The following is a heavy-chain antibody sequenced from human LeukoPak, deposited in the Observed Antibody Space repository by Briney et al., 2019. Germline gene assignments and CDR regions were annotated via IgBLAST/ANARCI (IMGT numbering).Heavy chain of an antibody. CDR2: IYYSGGT. D-gene: IGHD3-10*01. CDR1: GGSITSSY. V-gene: IGHV4-59*08. CDR3: ARNSGPLRGNWFDP. Sequence: SETLSLTCTVSGGSITSSYWSWIRQPPGNGLEWIGYIYYSGGTNYNPSLRSRVTMSVDTSKKQFSLKLNSVTAADTAVYFCARNSGPLRGNWFDPWGQGTLVTVSS. J-gene: IGHJ5*02.